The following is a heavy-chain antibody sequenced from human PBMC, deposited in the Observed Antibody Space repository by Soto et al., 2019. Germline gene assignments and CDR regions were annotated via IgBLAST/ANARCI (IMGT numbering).Heavy chain of an antibody. CDR3: ARDSTVYYSGFHS. V-gene: IGHV1-69*08. D-gene: IGHD5-12*01. Sequence: QVHLVQSGAEVKKPGSSVKVSCKTSGGTFSSYTISWVRQAPGQGLEWMGRVIPFLSIANYAQKFLGRVTIAADNSTSTAYMELSSLRSEVTAVYYCARDSTVYYSGFHSWGQGTLVTVSS. J-gene: IGHJ5*02. CDR2: VIPFLSIA. CDR1: GGTFSSYT.